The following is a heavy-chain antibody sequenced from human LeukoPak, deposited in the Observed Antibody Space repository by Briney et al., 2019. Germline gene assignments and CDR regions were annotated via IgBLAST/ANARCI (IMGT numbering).Heavy chain of an antibody. Sequence: ASVKVSCKASGGTFSSYAISWVRQAPGQGLEWMGGIIPIFGTANYAQKFQGRVTITADESTSTAYMELSSLRSEDTAVYYCARGSWGGHDAFDIWGQGTMVAVSS. D-gene: IGHD3-10*01. CDR3: ARGSWGGHDAFDI. V-gene: IGHV1-69*13. CDR1: GGTFSSYA. CDR2: IIPIFGTA. J-gene: IGHJ3*02.